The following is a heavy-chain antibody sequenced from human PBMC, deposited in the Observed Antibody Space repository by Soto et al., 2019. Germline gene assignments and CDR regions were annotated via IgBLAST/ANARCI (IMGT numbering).Heavy chain of an antibody. CDR1: GYAFTGYY. D-gene: IGHD1-7*01. CDR3: ARVPNYFYYYYGMDV. J-gene: IGHJ6*02. V-gene: IGHV1-2*04. CDR2: INPNSGGT. Sequence: ASVKVSCKASGYAFTGYYMQWVRQAPGQGLEWMGWINPNSGGTNYAQKFQGWVTMTRDTSISTAYMELSSLRSEDTAVYYCARVPNYFYYYYGMDVWGQGTTVTVSS.